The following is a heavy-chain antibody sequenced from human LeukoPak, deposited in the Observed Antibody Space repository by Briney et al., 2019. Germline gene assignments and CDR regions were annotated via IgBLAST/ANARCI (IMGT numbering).Heavy chain of an antibody. J-gene: IGHJ4*02. CDR3: ASLNY. V-gene: IGHV3-74*01. CDR2: INSDGSST. Sequence: GGSLRLSCAASGFTFSIYWVHWVRQAPGKGLVWVSSINSDGSSTSYADSVKGRFTISRDNAKNTLYLQMNTLRAEDTAVYYCASLNYWGQGTPVTVSS. CDR1: GFTFSIYW.